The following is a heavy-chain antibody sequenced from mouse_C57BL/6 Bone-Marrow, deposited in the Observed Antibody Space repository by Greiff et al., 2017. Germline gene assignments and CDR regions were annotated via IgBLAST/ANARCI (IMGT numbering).Heavy chain of an antibody. D-gene: IGHD1-2*01. Sequence: QVQLQQPGAELVKPGASVKLSCKASGYTFTSYWMHWVKQRPGQGLEWIGMIHPNSGSTNYNEKFKSKATLTVDKASSTAYMQLSSLTSEDSAVYYCARVHYYYFDYWGQGTTLTVSS. CDR1: GYTFTSYW. CDR3: ARVHYYYFDY. V-gene: IGHV1-64*01. J-gene: IGHJ2*01. CDR2: IHPNSGST.